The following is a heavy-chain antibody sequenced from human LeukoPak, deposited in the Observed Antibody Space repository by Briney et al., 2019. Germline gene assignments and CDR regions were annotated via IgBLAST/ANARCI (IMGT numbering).Heavy chain of an antibody. Sequence: SETLSLTCTVSGGSISSGGYYWSWIRQHPGKGLEWIGYIYYSGSTYYNPSLKSRVTISVDTSKNQFSLKLSSVTAADTAVYYCARGTVTTNLIGETFLEDNYYFDYWGQGTLVTVSS. V-gene: IGHV4-31*03. CDR1: GGSISSGGYY. CDR2: IYYSGST. J-gene: IGHJ4*02. D-gene: IGHD4-17*01. CDR3: ARGTVTTNLIGETFLEDNYYFDY.